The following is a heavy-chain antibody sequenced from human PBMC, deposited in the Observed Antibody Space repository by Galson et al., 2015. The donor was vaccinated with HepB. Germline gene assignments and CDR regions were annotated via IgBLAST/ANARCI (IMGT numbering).Heavy chain of an antibody. J-gene: IGHJ4*02. Sequence: SLRLSCAMSGFTFSSYVMHWVRQAPGEGLEWVAVISYDGTNKYYEDSVKGRFTVSRDNSKSTLYLDLNTLRAEDTALYYCARDQGNYDYWGGYYFVRGYFDYWGQGTLVIVSS. CDR1: GFTFSSYV. D-gene: IGHD3-3*01. CDR3: ARDQGNYDYWGGYYFVRGYFDY. CDR2: ISYDGTNK. V-gene: IGHV3-33*01.